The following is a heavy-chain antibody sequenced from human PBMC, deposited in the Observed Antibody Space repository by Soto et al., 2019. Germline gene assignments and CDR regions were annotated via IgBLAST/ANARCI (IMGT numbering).Heavy chain of an antibody. V-gene: IGHV3-11*01. CDR3: ASLYGSGSYFGYYYAMDV. Sequence: GGSLRLSCAASGFTCSDYYMSWILQAPGKGLEWVSYISSSGSTIYYADSVKGRFTISRDNAKNSLYLQMNSLRAEDTAVYYCASLYGSGSYFGYYYAMDVWGQGTTVTVS. J-gene: IGHJ6*02. D-gene: IGHD3-10*01. CDR1: GFTCSDYY. CDR2: ISSSGSTI.